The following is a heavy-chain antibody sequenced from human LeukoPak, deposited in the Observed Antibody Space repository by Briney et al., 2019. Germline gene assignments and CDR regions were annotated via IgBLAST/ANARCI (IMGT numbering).Heavy chain of an antibody. D-gene: IGHD2-15*01. V-gene: IGHV1-2*02. CDR2: INPNSGGT. CDR1: GYTFTGYY. Sequence: VASVKVSCKASGYTFTGYYMHWVRQAPGQGLEWMGWINPNSGGTNYAQKFQGRVTMTRDTSISTAYMELSRLRSDDTAVYYCARAPVVVATNWFDPWGQGTLVTVSS. J-gene: IGHJ5*02. CDR3: ARAPVVVATNWFDP.